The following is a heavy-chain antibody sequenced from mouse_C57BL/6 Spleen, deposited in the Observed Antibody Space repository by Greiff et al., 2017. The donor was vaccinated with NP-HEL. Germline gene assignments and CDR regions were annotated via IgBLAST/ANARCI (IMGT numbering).Heavy chain of an antibody. CDR1: GYTFTSYW. V-gene: IGHV1-72*01. J-gene: IGHJ1*03. CDR2: FDPNSGGT. CDR3: ARSYDGYWYFDV. D-gene: IGHD2-3*01. Sequence: QVQLQQPGAELVKPGASVKLSCKASGYTFTSYWMHWVKQRPGRGLEWMGRFDPNSGGTKYNEKFKSKATLTVDKPSSTAYMQLSSLTSEDSAVYYCARSYDGYWYFDVWGTGTTVTVSS.